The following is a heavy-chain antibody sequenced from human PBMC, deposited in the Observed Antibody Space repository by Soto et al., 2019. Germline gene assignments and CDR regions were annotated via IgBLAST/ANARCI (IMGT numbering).Heavy chain of an antibody. D-gene: IGHD2-8*01. CDR2: IIPILGTT. CDR3: AKKNPHGDSNKAWLDP. V-gene: IGHV1-69*01. CDR1: GGTFVSSA. J-gene: IGHJ5*02. Sequence: QVQLLQSGTELRRPGSSVTISCTPSGGTFVSSAFAWVRQAPGGRIEWMGGIIPILGTTKYAEKFLGRLTIRADDSSRTAFLELSSLTVDDTAVYFCAKKNPHGDSNKAWLDPWGQGTLVTVST.